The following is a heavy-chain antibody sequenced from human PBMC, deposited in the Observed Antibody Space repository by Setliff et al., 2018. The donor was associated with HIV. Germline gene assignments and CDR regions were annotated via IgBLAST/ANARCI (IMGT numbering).Heavy chain of an antibody. CDR3: ARDHSSSPLAVQ. J-gene: IGHJ4*02. V-gene: IGHV4-38-2*02. D-gene: IGHD6-6*01. CDR1: GYSINSGFS. Sequence: SETLSLTCAASGYSINSGFSRAWIRQPPGQGPQWIGSIYQSGSIYYNPSLQSRVTISVDSSKNQFSLNLFSVTAADTAVYYCARDHSSSPLAVQWGQGTLVTVSS. CDR2: IYQSGSI.